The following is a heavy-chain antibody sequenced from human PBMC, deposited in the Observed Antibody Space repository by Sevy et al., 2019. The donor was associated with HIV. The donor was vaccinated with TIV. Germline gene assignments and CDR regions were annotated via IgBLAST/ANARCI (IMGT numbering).Heavy chain of an antibody. V-gene: IGHV1-69*13. CDR2: IIPIFGTT. D-gene: IGHD3-22*01. CDR1: GGTFSSYA. CDR3: ARGVTMIRGGGYYFDY. J-gene: IGHJ4*02. Sequence: ASVKVSCKASGGTFSSYAIHWVRQAPGQGLEWMGGIIPIFGTTNYSQKFQGRVTITADESTSTSNMELSSLRSEDTAVYYCARGVTMIRGGGYYFDYWGQRTPVTVSS.